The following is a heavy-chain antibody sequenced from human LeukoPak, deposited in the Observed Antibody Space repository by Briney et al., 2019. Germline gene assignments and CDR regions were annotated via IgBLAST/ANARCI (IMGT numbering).Heavy chain of an antibody. Sequence: PGGSLRLSCAASGFTFSTYAMRWVRQAPGKGLEGVSTICGSGANTYYADPVRGGFTISKYNSKNTLYLHMNSLRADDTAVYYCAKERAGYTNPYYFDNWGQGTLVTVSS. J-gene: IGHJ4*02. CDR2: ICGSGANT. CDR3: AKERAGYTNPYYFDN. CDR1: GFTFSTYA. V-gene: IGHV3-23*01. D-gene: IGHD3-16*02.